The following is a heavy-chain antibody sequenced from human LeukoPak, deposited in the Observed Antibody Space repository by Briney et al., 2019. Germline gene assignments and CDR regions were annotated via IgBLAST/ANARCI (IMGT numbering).Heavy chain of an antibody. CDR1: GFTFSSYA. V-gene: IGHV3-23*01. J-gene: IGHJ5*02. CDR2: NSGSGGST. Sequence: GGSLRLSCAASGFTFSSYAMSWVRQAPGKGLECVSANSGSGGSTYYADSVKGRFTISRDNSKNTLYLQMNSLRAEDTAVYYCAKDLWAAAGTVNWFDPWGQGTLVTVSS. D-gene: IGHD6-13*01. CDR3: AKDLWAAAGTVNWFDP.